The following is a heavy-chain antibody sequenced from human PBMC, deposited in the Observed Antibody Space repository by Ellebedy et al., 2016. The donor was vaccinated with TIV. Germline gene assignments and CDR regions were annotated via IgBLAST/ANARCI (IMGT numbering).Heavy chain of an antibody. Sequence: SLKISCAASGVTVSSHGMHWVRQAPGKGLEWVAVISHDGSNKIYPDSVRGRFTISRDNSKNTLDLQMDSLRAEDTAIYYCATTQMGNGYNEVYFGHWGQGTLVTVSS. CDR1: GVTVSSHG. D-gene: IGHD5-24*01. CDR3: ATTQMGNGYNEVYFGH. V-gene: IGHV3-30*03. CDR2: ISHDGSNK. J-gene: IGHJ4*02.